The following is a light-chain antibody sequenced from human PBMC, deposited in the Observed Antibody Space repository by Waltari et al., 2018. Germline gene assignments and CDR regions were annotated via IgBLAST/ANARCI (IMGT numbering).Light chain of an antibody. Sequence: EIVMTQYQATLSVSPGERATLSCRASQSVSRNLAWYQQKPGQAPRRLIYGASTRATGIPARFSGSGSGTEFTLTISSLQSEDFAVYYCQQYNNWPLFGQGTKLEIK. CDR2: GAS. CDR1: QSVSRN. J-gene: IGKJ2*01. V-gene: IGKV3-15*01. CDR3: QQYNNWPL.